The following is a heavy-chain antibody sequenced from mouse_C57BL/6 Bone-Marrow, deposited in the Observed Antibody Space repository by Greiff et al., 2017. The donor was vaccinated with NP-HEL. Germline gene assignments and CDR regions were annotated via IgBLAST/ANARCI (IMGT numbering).Heavy chain of an antibody. D-gene: IGHD3-1*01. CDR3: ARGANCDD. V-gene: IGHV1-82*01. CDR2: IYPGDGDT. Sequence: VQLKESGPELVKPGASVKISCKASGYAFSSSWMNWVKQRPGKGLEWIGRIYPGDGDTNYNGKFKGKATLTADKSSSTAYMQLSSLTSEDSAVYFCARGANCDDWGQGTTLTVSS. J-gene: IGHJ2*01. CDR1: GYAFSSSW.